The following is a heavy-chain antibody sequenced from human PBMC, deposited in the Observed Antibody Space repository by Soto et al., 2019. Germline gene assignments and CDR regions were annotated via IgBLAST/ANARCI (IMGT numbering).Heavy chain of an antibody. D-gene: IGHD6-13*01. CDR2: IGVDGYT. J-gene: IGHJ4*02. CDR3: ASGGWGSSWYEVGSRIDY. V-gene: IGHV3-13*01. CDR1: GFTFSSYD. Sequence: EVQLVESGGGLVQPGGSLRLSCAASGFTFSSYDMHWVRQVAGKGLELVSAIGVDGYTYYPDSVKGRFTISRENAKNSLYLKMNTQRAEDTAGYYCASGGWGSSWYEVGSRIDYWGQGTLVTVSS.